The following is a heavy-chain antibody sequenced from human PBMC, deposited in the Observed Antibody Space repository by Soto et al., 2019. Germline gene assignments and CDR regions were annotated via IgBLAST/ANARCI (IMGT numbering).Heavy chain of an antibody. CDR2: INPKSAAT. Sequence: QVQLLQSGAEVKKSGASVKVSCKASGYSVSDYFIQWVRQTPGQGLEWVAWINPKSAATNYAKKFQGRVSLTWATSFSTAYIELTRLRPDDTAVYYCARIKWGLDYFNGMDVWGQGTTVIVSS. D-gene: IGHD1-26*01. CDR3: ARIKWGLDYFNGMDV. J-gene: IGHJ6*02. V-gene: IGHV1-2*02. CDR1: GYSVSDYF.